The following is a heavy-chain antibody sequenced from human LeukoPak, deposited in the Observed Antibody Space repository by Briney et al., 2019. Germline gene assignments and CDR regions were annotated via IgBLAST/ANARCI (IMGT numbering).Heavy chain of an antibody. V-gene: IGHV4-61*02. CDR3: ARITYYDFWSGYYTFDY. Sequence: SETLSLTCTVSGGSISSCSYYSGWIRQPAGKGLEWIGRIYTSGSTNYNPSLKSRVTISVDTSKNQFSLKLSSVTAADTAVYYCARITYYDFWSGYYTFDYWGQGTLVTVSS. CDR2: IYTSGST. D-gene: IGHD3-3*01. CDR1: GGSISSCSYY. J-gene: IGHJ4*02.